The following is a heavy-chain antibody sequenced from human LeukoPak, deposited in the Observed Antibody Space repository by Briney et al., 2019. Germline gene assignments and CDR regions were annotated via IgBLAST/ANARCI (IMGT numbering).Heavy chain of an antibody. D-gene: IGHD6-19*01. CDR2: IYYSGST. CDR1: GGSISSYY. Sequence: SETLSLTCTVSGGSISSYYWSWIRQPPGKGLEWIGYIYYSGSTNYNPSLKSRVTISVDTSKNQFSLKLSSVTAADTAVYYCARDRRAVAGTGEFDYWGQGTLVTVSS. V-gene: IGHV4-59*12. CDR3: ARDRRAVAGTGEFDY. J-gene: IGHJ4*02.